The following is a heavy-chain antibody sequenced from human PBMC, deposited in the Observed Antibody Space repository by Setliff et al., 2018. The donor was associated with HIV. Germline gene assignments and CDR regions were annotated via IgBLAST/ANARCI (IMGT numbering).Heavy chain of an antibody. D-gene: IGHD3-10*01. J-gene: IGHJ4*02. Sequence: SETLSLTCSVYDGSLNGYFWTWIHQSPGKGLEWIGEINYSGTTNYNPSLRSRVTISIDTSKNQFSLKLSSMTAADTAVYYCARHKKGDYDSGLEYWGQGTLVTVSS. CDR1: DGSLNGYF. CDR3: ARHKKGDYDSGLEY. V-gene: IGHV4-34*01. CDR2: INYSGTT.